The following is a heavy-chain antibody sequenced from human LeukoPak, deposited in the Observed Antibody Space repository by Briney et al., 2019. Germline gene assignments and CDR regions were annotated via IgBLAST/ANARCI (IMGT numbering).Heavy chain of an antibody. Sequence: PGGSLRLSGAASGFTFSSYAMSWVRQAPGKGLEYGSAISSNGGSTYYANSVKGRFTISRDNSKNTLYLQMGSLRAEDMAVYYCARVSLFYYYAPPDYWGQGTLVTVSS. J-gene: IGHJ4*02. CDR1: GFTFSSYA. V-gene: IGHV3-64*01. D-gene: IGHD3-10*01. CDR2: ISSNGGST. CDR3: ARVSLFYYYAPPDY.